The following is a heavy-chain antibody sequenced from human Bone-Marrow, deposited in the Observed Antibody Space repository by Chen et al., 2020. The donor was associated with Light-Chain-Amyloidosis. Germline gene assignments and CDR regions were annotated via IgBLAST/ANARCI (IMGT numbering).Heavy chain of an antibody. CDR3: AKEETVAVTPGVDY. V-gene: IGHV3-23*01. CDR1: GFTFSSYA. J-gene: IGHJ4*02. D-gene: IGHD2-21*02. CDR2: ITSNGGRQ. Sequence: EVQLLESGGGLVQPGGSLRPSCAASGFTFSSYAMGWVRQAPGKGLEWVSAITSNGGRQYYAASVRGRFTISRDNFKNTVSLQMNSLRAEDTAVYYCAKEETVAVTPGVDYWGQGALVTVSS.